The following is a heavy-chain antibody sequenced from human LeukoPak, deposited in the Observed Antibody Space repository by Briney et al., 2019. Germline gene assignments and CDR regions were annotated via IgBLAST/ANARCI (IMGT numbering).Heavy chain of an antibody. CDR3: ARGGHDY. V-gene: IGHV4-59*01. J-gene: IGHJ4*02. Sequence: SETLSLTCTVSGASTSSYYWSWVRQPPGKGLEWIGYIYYSGTTHYNPFLKSRVTISIDPSKNQFSLRLSSVTAADTAVYYCARGGHDYWGQGTLVTVSS. CDR1: GASTSSYY. CDR2: IYYSGTT.